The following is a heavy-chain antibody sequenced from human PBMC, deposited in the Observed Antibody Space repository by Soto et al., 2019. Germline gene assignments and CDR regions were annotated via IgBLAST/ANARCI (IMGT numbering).Heavy chain of an antibody. V-gene: IGHV4-59*01. Sequence: LSLTCTVSGGSISSYYWSWIRQPPGKGLEWIGYIYYSGSTNYNPSLKSRVTISVDTSKNQFSLKLSSVTAADTAVYYCARDVLKKGYCSGGSCYSWFDPWGQGTLVTVSS. CDR1: GGSISSYY. D-gene: IGHD2-15*01. J-gene: IGHJ5*02. CDR3: ARDVLKKGYCSGGSCYSWFDP. CDR2: IYYSGST.